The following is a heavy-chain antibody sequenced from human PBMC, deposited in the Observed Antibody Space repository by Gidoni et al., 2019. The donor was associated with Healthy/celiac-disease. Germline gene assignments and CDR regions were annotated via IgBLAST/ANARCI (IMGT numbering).Heavy chain of an antibody. CDR1: GYSFTSYW. J-gene: IGHJ4*02. Sequence: EAQLAQSGAEVQKPGESLQICCKGSGYSFTSYWIAWVRQMPGKGLEWMGIVYPGDSDTRYSPSFHGQVTISADKSISTAYLQWSSLKASDTAMYYCARRALDSSGYLDYWGQGTLVTGSS. V-gene: IGHV5-51*01. D-gene: IGHD3-22*01. CDR2: VYPGDSDT. CDR3: ARRALDSSGYLDY.